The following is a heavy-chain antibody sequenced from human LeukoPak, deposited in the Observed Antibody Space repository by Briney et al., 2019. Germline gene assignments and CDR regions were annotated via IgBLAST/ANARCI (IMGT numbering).Heavy chain of an antibody. CDR2: ISGSGGST. CDR3: AKFLPTHIVVANYYFDY. J-gene: IGHJ4*02. V-gene: IGHV3-23*01. D-gene: IGHD2-21*01. CDR1: GFTFSSYA. Sequence: GGSLRLSCAASGFTFSSYARSWVRQAPGKGLEWISAISGSGGSTYYADSVKGRFTISRDNSKNTLYLQMNSLRAEDTAVYYCAKFLPTHIVVANYYFDYWGQGTLVTVSS.